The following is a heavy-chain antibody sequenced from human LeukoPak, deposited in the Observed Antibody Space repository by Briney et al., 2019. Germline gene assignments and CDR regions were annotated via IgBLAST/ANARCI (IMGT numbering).Heavy chain of an antibody. V-gene: IGHV3-9*01. CDR3: AKDDYDILTGSGGFDY. Sequence: GGSLRLSCAASGFTFDDYAMHWVRQAPGKGLEWVSGISWNSGSIGYADSVKGRFTISRDNAKNSLYLQMNSLRAEDTALYYCAKDDYDILTGSGGFDYWGQGTLVTVSS. J-gene: IGHJ4*02. CDR1: GFTFDDYA. D-gene: IGHD3-9*01. CDR2: ISWNSGSI.